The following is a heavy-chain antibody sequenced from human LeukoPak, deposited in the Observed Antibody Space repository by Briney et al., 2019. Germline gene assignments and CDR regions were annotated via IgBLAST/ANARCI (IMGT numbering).Heavy chain of an antibody. J-gene: IGHJ4*02. CDR3: AREEGATDY. CDR2: INGDGRNT. V-gene: IGHV3-74*01. CDR1: GFTVSSNY. D-gene: IGHD1-26*01. Sequence: PGGSLRLSCAASGFTVSSNYMSWVRQAPGEGLVWVSHINGDGRNTNYADSVKGRFTISRDNAKNTLYLQMNSLRAEDTAVYYCAREEGATDYWGQGTLVTVSS.